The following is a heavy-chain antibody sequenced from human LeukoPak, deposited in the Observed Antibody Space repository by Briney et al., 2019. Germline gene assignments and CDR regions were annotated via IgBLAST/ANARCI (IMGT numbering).Heavy chain of an antibody. V-gene: IGHV3-30*18. CDR1: GFTFSSYG. J-gene: IGHJ3*02. CDR3: ANTVISAFDI. CDR2: ISYDGSNK. D-gene: IGHD4-11*01. Sequence: QPGRSLRLSCAASGFTFSSYGMHWVRQAPGKGLEWVAAISYDGSNKYYADSVKGRFTISRDNSKNTLYLQMNSLRAEDTAVYYCANTVISAFDIWGQGTMVTVSS.